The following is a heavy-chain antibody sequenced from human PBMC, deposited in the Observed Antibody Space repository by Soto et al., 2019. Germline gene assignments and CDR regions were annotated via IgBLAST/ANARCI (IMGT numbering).Heavy chain of an antibody. D-gene: IGHD3-10*01. CDR2: IIPILGIA. CDR3: ARHHTGDYGLEY. Sequence: QVQLVQSGAEVKKPGSSVKVSCKASGGTFSSYTISWVRQAPGQGLEWMGRIIPILGIANYAQKFQGRVTMTADKSTSTAYMELSSLRSEDTAVYYCARHHTGDYGLEYWGQGTLVTVSS. CDR1: GGTFSSYT. V-gene: IGHV1-69*02. J-gene: IGHJ4*02.